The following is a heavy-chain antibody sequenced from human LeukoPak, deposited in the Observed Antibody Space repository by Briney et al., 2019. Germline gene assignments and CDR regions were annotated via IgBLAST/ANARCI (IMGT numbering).Heavy chain of an antibody. J-gene: IGHJ4*02. Sequence: GGSLRLSYAGSGFDWMNWVRQVPGKGLVWVSRINRDGSSTSYADSVKGRFTISRDSAKNTLYLQMNSLRPEDSAVYYCGGGGYLLDSWGRGILVTVSS. CDR3: GGGGYLLDS. CDR1: GFDW. V-gene: IGHV3-74*01. D-gene: IGHD1-26*01. CDR2: INRDGSST.